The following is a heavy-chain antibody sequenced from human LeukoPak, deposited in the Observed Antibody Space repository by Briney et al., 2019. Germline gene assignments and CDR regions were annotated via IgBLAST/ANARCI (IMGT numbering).Heavy chain of an antibody. J-gene: IGHJ4*02. D-gene: IGHD4-23*01. V-gene: IGHV4-38-2*02. Sequence: SETPSLTCTVSGYSISSGYYWGWIRQPPGKGLEWIGSIYHSGSTYYHPSLKSRVTISVDTSKNQFSLKLSSVTAADTAMYYCASCDYGGNWDYWGQGTLVTVSS. CDR1: GYSISSGYY. CDR3: ASCDYGGNWDY. CDR2: IYHSGST.